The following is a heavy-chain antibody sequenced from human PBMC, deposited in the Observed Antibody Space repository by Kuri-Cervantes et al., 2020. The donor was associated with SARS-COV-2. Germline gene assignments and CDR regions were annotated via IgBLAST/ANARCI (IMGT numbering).Heavy chain of an antibody. CDR2: ISSSSSYI. CDR1: GFTFSSYS. J-gene: IGHJ4*02. D-gene: IGHD6-13*01. V-gene: IGHV3-21*01. CDR3: ANQIYTIAAAGISFDY. Sequence: GGSLRLSCAASGFTFSSYSMNWVRQAPGRGLEWVSSISSSSSYIYYADSVKGRFTISRDNAKNSLYLQMNSLRAEDTAVYYCANQIYTIAAAGISFDYWGQGTLVTVSS.